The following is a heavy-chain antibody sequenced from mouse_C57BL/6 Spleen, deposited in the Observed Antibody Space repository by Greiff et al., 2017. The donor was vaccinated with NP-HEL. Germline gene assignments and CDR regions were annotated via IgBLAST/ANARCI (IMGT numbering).Heavy chain of an antibody. CDR3: ARSRGYDDYDAGY. CDR2: IYPGDGDT. CDR1: GYAFSSSW. V-gene: IGHV1-82*01. J-gene: IGHJ2*01. Sequence: QVQLQQSGPELVKPGASVKISCKASGYAFSSSWMNWVKQRPGKGLEWIGRIYPGDGDTNYNGKFKGKATLTADKSSSTAYMQLSSLTSEDSAVYFCARSRGYDDYDAGYWGQGTTLTVSS. D-gene: IGHD2-4*01.